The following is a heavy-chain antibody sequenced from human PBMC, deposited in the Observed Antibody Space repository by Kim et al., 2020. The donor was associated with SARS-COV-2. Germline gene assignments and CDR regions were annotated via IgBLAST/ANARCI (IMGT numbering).Heavy chain of an antibody. CDR2: IWYDGSNK. D-gene: IGHD3-9*01. CDR3: TRDGAVWGYFDWLPDFD. J-gene: IGHJ4*01. Sequence: GGSLRLSCVASGFTFDSYGMHWVRQAPGKGLEWVALIWYDGSNKYYADSVKGRFTISRDNSKNTLYLRMDSLRAEDTAVYYCTRDGAVWGYFDWLPDFD. V-gene: IGHV3-33*01. CDR1: GFTFDSYG.